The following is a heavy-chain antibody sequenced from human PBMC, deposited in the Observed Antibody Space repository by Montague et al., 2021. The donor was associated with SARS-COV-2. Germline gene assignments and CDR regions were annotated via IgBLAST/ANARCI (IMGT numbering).Heavy chain of an antibody. D-gene: IGHD3-10*01. CDR1: GGSFSTYS. CDR2: IHHGGST. V-gene: IGHV4-34*01. CDR3: ARLGDGVVPSPILGVGPYYSYYYMDV. J-gene: IGHJ6*03. Sequence: SETLSLTCAVHGGSFSTYSWNWIRQPPGKGLEWIGEIHHGGSTNXNPSLKSRVTISAGTSKNQFSLKLTSVAAADTAVYYFARLGDGVVPSPILGVGPYYSYYYMDVWGKGTTVTVSS.